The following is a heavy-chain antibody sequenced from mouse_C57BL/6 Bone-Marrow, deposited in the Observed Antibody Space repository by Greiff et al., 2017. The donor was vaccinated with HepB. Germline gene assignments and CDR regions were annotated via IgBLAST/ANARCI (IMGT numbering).Heavy chain of an antibody. CDR1: GFNIKDDY. J-gene: IGHJ4*01. CDR2: IDPENGDT. Sequence: VQLQQSGAELVRPGASVKLSCTASGFNIKDDYMHWVKQRPEQGLEWIGWIDPENGDTEYASKFQGKATITADTSSNTAYLQISSLTSEDTAVYYCADGYYEVMDYWGQGTSVTVSS. CDR3: ADGYYEVMDY. V-gene: IGHV14-4*01. D-gene: IGHD2-3*01.